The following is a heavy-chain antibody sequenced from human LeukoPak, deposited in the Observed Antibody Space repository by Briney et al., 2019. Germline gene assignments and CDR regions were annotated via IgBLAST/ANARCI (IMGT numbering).Heavy chain of an antibody. V-gene: IGHV4-39*07. J-gene: IGHJ6*02. Sequence: SETLSLTCTVSGDSISSSSYCWDWIRQPPGKGLEWIGIIYNSANTHYNPSLKSRVTISVDTSKNQFSLKLSSVTAADTAVYYCATSMVRGVSAKGYGMDVWGQGTTVTVSS. D-gene: IGHD3-10*01. CDR1: GDSISSSSYC. CDR3: ATSMVRGVSAKGYGMDV. CDR2: IYNSANT.